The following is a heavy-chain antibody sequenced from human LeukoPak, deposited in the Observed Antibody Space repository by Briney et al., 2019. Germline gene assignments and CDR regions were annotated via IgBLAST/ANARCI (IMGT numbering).Heavy chain of an antibody. D-gene: IGHD3-22*01. J-gene: IGHJ4*02. CDR1: GFTLSDYY. Sequence: PGGSLRLSCAASGFTLSDYYMDWLRQGPGKGLEWVGRTRNKANGYTTEYAASVKGRFTISRDDSKNSLYLQMNSLKTEDTAVYYCAVTMISPVNFDYWGQGTLVTVSS. CDR3: AVTMISPVNFDY. CDR2: TRNKANGYTT. V-gene: IGHV3-72*01.